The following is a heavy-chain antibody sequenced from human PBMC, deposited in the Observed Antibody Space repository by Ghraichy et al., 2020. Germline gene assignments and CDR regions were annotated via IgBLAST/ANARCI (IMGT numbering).Heavy chain of an antibody. Sequence: GGSLRLSCAASGFTFSSYWMSWVRQAPGKGLEWVANIKQDGSEKYYVDSVKGRFTISRDNAKNSLYLQMNSLRAEDTAVYYCARATAGKEDSSGYYTFLFDYWGQGTLVTVSS. J-gene: IGHJ4*02. CDR3: ARATAGKEDSSGYYTFLFDY. CDR1: GFTFSSYW. V-gene: IGHV3-7*01. D-gene: IGHD3-22*01. CDR2: IKQDGSEK.